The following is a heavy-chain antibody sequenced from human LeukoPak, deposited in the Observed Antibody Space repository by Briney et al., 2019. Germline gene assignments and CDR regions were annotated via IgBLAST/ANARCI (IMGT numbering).Heavy chain of an antibody. D-gene: IGHD6-13*01. CDR3: ARDEGEDVAAAGTRVGGDTYNWFDP. Sequence: SSETLSLTCTVSGGSISSRSYYWGWIRQPPGKGLEWIGSIYYSGSTYYNPSLKSRVTISVDTSKNQFSLKLSSVTAADTAVYYCARDEGEDVAAAGTRVGGDTYNWFDPWGQGTLVTVSS. CDR2: IYYSGST. V-gene: IGHV4-39*07. CDR1: GGSISSRSYY. J-gene: IGHJ5*02.